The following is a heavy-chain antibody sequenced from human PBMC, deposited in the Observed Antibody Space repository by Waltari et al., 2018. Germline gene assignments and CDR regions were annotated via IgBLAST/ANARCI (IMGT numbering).Heavy chain of an antibody. Sequence: QVQLQESGPGLVKPSETLSLTCTVSGGSISSSYCSWIRQPPGKGLEWIGYIYYSGSTNYNPSLKSRVTISVDTSKNQFSLKLSSVTAADTAVYYCARRVILTGLYFDYWGQGTLVTVSS. V-gene: IGHV4-59*01. CDR1: GGSISSSY. CDR2: IYYSGST. CDR3: ARRVILTGLYFDY. J-gene: IGHJ4*02. D-gene: IGHD3-9*01.